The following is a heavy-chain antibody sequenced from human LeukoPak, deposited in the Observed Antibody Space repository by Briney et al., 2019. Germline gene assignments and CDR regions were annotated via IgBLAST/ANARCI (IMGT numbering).Heavy chain of an antibody. CDR1: GFTFSRNN. CDR3: ARVLSLDGMDV. D-gene: IGHD5/OR15-5a*01. J-gene: IGHJ6*02. Sequence: GGSLRLSCAASGFTFSRNNMNWVRQAPGKGLEWISYISTSSGTRYYADSVKGRFTISRDNAKNSLYLQMDNLRAEDTALYYCARVLSLDGMDVWGQGTTVTVSS. V-gene: IGHV3-48*04. CDR2: ISTSSGTR.